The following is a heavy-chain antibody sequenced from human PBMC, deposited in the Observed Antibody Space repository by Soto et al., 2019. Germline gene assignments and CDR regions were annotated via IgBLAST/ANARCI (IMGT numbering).Heavy chain of an antibody. CDR1: GFTFSSYA. CDR2: ISDSGGST. V-gene: IGHV3-23*01. J-gene: IGHJ4*02. CDR3: ANGCGGSCYSRIHY. Sequence: EVQLLESGGGLVQPGGSLRLSCAASGFTFSSYALSWVRQAPGKGLEWVSGISDSGGSTYYADSVKGRVTISRDNSKNTLSLQMKRLRAEDTAVYYCANGCGGSCYSRIHYWGKGTLVTVSS. D-gene: IGHD2-15*01.